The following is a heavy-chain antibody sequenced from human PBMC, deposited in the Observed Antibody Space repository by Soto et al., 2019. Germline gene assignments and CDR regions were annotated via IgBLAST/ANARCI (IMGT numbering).Heavy chain of an antibody. D-gene: IGHD3-10*01. Sequence: PGGSLRLSCAASGFTFSSYAMHWVRQAPGKGLEWVAVISYDGSNKYYADSVKGRFTISRDNSKNTLYLQMNSLRAEDTAVYYCARDLTAPMVHRPYYGMDVWGQGTTVTVSS. CDR1: GFTFSSYA. CDR2: ISYDGSNK. J-gene: IGHJ6*02. V-gene: IGHV3-30-3*01. CDR3: ARDLTAPMVHRPYYGMDV.